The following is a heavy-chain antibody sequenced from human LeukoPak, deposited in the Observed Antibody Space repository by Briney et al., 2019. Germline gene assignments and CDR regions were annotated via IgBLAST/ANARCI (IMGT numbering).Heavy chain of an antibody. V-gene: IGHV1-2*02. J-gene: IGHJ4*02. D-gene: IGHD2-2*01. CDR1: GYTFTDYY. CDR2: INPNSGDT. CDR3: ARANFLYCSSTTCLFDY. Sequence: ASVKVSCKASGYTFTDYYLHWVRQAPGQGFEWMGWINPNSGDTNYAQKFQGRVTMTRNTSISTAHMEMSRLRSDDTAVYYCARANFLYCSSTTCLFDYWGQGTLVTVSS.